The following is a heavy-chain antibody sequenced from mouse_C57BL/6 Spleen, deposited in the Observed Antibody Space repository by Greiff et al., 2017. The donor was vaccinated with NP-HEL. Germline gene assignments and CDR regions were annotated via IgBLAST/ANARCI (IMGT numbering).Heavy chain of an antibody. Sequence: EVKLMESGEGLVKPGGSLKLSCAASGFTFSSYAMSWVRQTPEKRLEWVAYISSGGDYIYYADTVKGRFTISRDNARNTLYLQMSSLKSEDTAMYYCTRDWTAQAQGWFAHWGQGTLVTVSA. CDR3: TRDWTAQAQGWFAH. CDR2: ISSGGDYI. J-gene: IGHJ3*01. CDR1: GFTFSSYA. V-gene: IGHV5-9-1*02. D-gene: IGHD3-2*02.